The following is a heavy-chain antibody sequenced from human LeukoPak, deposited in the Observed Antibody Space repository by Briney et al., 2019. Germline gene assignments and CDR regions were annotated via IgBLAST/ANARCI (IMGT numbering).Heavy chain of an antibody. J-gene: IGHJ4*02. CDR3: ARVGYCSGGSCRGVNFDY. CDR1: GGSISSYY. V-gene: IGHV4-34*01. D-gene: IGHD2-15*01. CDR2: INHSGST. Sequence: SETLSLTCTVSGGSISSYYWSWIRQPPGKGLEWIGEINHSGSTNYNPSLKSRVTISVDTSKNQFSLKLSSVTAADTAVYYCARVGYCSGGSCRGVNFDYWGQGTLVTVSS.